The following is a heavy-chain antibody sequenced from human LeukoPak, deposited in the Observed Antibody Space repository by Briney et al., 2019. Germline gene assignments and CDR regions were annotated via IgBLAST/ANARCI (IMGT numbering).Heavy chain of an antibody. CDR1: GGSISSSSYY. J-gene: IGHJ5*02. Sequence: SETLSLTCTVSGGSISSSSYYWGWIRQPPGKGLEWIGSIYYSGSTYYNPSLKGRVTISVDTSKNQFSLKLSSVTAADTAVYYCARRVTSSTSCCNWFDPWGQGTLVTVSS. CDR3: ARRVTSSTSCCNWFDP. CDR2: IYYSGST. V-gene: IGHV4-39*01. D-gene: IGHD2-2*01.